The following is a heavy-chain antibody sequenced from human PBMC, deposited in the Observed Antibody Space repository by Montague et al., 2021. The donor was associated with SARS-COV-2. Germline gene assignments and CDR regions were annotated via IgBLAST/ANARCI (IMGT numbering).Heavy chain of an antibody. V-gene: IGHV3-11*06. CDR1: GFIFSDYY. CDR2: ISSRSSYT. Sequence: SLRLSCAAPGFIFSDYYMSWIRQAPGKGLEWISYISSRSSYTKYADSVKGRFTISRDNAKNSLYMQMNSLRAEDTAVYYCARVLGGDYPDYWGQGTLVTVSS. CDR3: ARVLGGDYPDY. J-gene: IGHJ4*02. D-gene: IGHD3-16*01.